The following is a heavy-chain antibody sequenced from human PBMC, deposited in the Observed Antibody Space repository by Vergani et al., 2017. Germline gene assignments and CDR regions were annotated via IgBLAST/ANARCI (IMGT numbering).Heavy chain of an antibody. J-gene: IGHJ3*02. CDR2: ISSSSSYI. D-gene: IGHD2-2*02. CDR3: AKDFCSSTSCYTPPDAFDI. Sequence: EVQLVESGGGLVKPGGSLRLSCAASGFTFSSYSMNWVRQAPGKGLEWVSSISSSSSYIYYADSVKGRFTISRDNAKNSLYLQMNSLRAEDTAVYYCAKDFCSSTSCYTPPDAFDIWGQGTMVTVSS. V-gene: IGHV3-21*04. CDR1: GFTFSSYS.